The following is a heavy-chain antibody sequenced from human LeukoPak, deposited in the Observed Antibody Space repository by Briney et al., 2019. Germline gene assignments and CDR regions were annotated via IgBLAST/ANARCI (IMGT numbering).Heavy chain of an antibody. CDR2: IGTSGANT. Sequence: GGSLRLSCAASGFTFNNYGMGWVRQTPGKGLEWVATIGTSGANTYHADSVKGRFTISRDNSKNTLYLQMNSLRAEDRAVYYCASTYASGSYPFDYWGQGTLVTVSS. CDR1: GFTFNNYG. CDR3: ASTYASGSYPFDY. V-gene: IGHV3-23*01. D-gene: IGHD3-10*01. J-gene: IGHJ4*02.